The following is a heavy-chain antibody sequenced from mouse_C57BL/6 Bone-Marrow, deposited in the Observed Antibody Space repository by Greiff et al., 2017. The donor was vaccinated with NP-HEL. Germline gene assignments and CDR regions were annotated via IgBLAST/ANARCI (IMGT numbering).Heavy chain of an antibody. CDR1: GYTFTSYW. V-gene: IGHV1-55*01. Sequence: QVQLQQPGAELVKPGASVKMSCKASGYTFTSYWITWVKQRPGQGLEWIGDIYPGSGSPNYNEKFKSKATLTVDTSSSTAYMQLSSLTSEDSAVYYCARDYGSSSWYFDVWGTGTTVTVSS. CDR2: IYPGSGSP. J-gene: IGHJ1*03. D-gene: IGHD1-1*01. CDR3: ARDYGSSSWYFDV.